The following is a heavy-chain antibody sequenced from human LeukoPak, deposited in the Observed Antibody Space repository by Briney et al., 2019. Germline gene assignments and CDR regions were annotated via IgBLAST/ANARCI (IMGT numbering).Heavy chain of an antibody. D-gene: IGHD3-10*01. V-gene: IGHV3-74*01. CDR1: GFTFSSYW. CDR3: ARGYGDWFDP. CDR2: INSDGNST. J-gene: IGHJ5*02. Sequence: GGSLRLSCAASGFTFSSYWMHWVRQAPGKGLVWVSRINSDGNSTAYADSVKGRFSISRDNAKNTLYLQMNSLRAEDTAVYYCARGYGDWFDPWGQGTLVTVSS.